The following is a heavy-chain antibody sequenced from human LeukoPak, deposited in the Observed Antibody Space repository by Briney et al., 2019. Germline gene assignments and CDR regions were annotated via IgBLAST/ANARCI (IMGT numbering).Heavy chain of an antibody. CDR2: ISSSSSYT. D-gene: IGHD2-15*01. CDR3: ARGVAGAFDI. V-gene: IGHV3-11*05. Sequence: GGSLRLSCEASGFTFSAYAMTWIRQAPGKGLEWVSYISSSSSYTNYADSVKGRFTISRDNAKNSLYLQMNSLRAEDTAVYYCARGVAGAFDIWGQGTMVTVSS. CDR1: GFTFSAYA. J-gene: IGHJ3*02.